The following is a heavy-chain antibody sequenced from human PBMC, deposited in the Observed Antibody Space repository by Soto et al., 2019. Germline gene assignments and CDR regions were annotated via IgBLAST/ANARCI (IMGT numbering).Heavy chain of an antibody. J-gene: IGHJ4*02. CDR2: FSFYGRRDNT. CDR3: AKSLYNDVGGHNDH. Sequence: EVQLLESGGGLVQPGGSLRLSCVGSGFTFSSYDMTWVRQAPGKGLEWVSSFSFYGRRDNTYYADSVKGRFTISRDNSKNTLYLQMDNLKAEDTAVYYCAKSLYNDVGGHNDHWGQGTLVTVSS. D-gene: IGHD1-1*01. CDR1: GFTFSSYD. V-gene: IGHV3-23*01.